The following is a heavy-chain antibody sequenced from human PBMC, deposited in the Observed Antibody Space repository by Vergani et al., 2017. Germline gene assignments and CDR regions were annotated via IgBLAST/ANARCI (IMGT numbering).Heavy chain of an antibody. D-gene: IGHD1-26*01. V-gene: IGHV4-34*01. CDR1: GASFSGYY. CDR2: INHSGST. J-gene: IGHJ3*02. Sequence: QVQLQQWGAGLLKPSETLSLTCAVYGASFSGYYWSWIRQPPGKGLEWIGEINHSGSTNYNPSLKSRVTISVDTSKNQFSLELSSVTAADTAVYYCARGLESGIVGATRARRCAFDIWGQGTMVTVSS. CDR3: ARGLESGIVGATRARRCAFDI.